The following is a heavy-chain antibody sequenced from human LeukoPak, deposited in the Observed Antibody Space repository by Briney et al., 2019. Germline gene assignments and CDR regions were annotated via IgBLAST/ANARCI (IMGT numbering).Heavy chain of an antibody. V-gene: IGHV5-51*01. D-gene: IGHD3-10*01. CDR1: GYSFTIYW. CDR3: ARQLSAGYLWFGGNWFDP. CDR2: IYPGVSDT. J-gene: IGHJ5*02. Sequence: ESLSISCKVSGYSFTIYWIGWVRQMPGKGLGWMGIIYPGVSDTIYSPSFQGQVTISADKSSSNAYLQWSSLKPSDTAMYDCARQLSAGYLWFGGNWFDPWGQGTLVTVPS.